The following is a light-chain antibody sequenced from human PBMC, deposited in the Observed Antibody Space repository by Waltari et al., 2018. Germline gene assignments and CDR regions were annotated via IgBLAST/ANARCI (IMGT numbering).Light chain of an antibody. CDR2: KAN. CDR1: SGSVSSTSY. CDR3: SIYMGSGIWV. V-gene: IGLV8-61*01. J-gene: IGLJ3*02. Sequence: QTVVTQEPSLSVSPGGTVTLPCALSSGSVSSTSYATWYQQTPGQAPRTLVYKANSRSSGVPDRFSGTILGNKAALTITGAQPDDESDYYCSIYMGSGIWVFGGGTKLTVL.